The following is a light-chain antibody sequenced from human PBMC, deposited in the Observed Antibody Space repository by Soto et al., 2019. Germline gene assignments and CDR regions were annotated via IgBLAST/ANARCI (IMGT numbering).Light chain of an antibody. CDR1: SSDVGGHNS. CDR3: KSYAGSNTYV. CDR2: DVS. J-gene: IGLJ1*01. V-gene: IGLV2-14*01. Sequence: QSALTQPASVSGSPGQSITISCTGTSSDVGGHNSVSWYRQDPGKAPKLMIYDVSNRPSGVSDRFSGSKSGNTASLTISGLQAADEADYFCKSYAGSNTYVFGSGTKVTVL.